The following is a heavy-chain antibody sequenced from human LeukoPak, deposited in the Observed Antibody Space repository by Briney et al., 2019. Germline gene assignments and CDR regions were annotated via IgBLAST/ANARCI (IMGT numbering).Heavy chain of an antibody. CDR2: IYYSGST. D-gene: IGHD2-15*01. Sequence: SETLSLTCTVSGGSISSYYWSWIRQPPGKGLEWIGYIYYSGSTNYNPSLKSRVTISVDTSKNQFSLKLSSVTAADTAVYYCARVLHWSTSDAFDIWGQGTMVTVSS. V-gene: IGHV4-59*01. J-gene: IGHJ3*02. CDR3: ARVLHWSTSDAFDI. CDR1: GGSISSYY.